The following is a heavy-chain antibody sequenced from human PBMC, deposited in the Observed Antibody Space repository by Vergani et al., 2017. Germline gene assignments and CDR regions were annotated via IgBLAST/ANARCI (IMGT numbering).Heavy chain of an antibody. CDR2: IYHSGGD. Sequence: QLHLQESGPGLVKPSETLSLICTVSGGSITSSSYYWGWIRQPPGKGLEWIGNIYHSGGDYYNHPLKGRVTISVDTSKNQFSLEVTSVTAADTAIYFCARTESFILRYFHWALWGQGTLVTVSS. CDR1: GGSITSSSYY. V-gene: IGHV4-39*01. CDR3: ARTESFILRYFHWAL. D-gene: IGHD3-9*01. J-gene: IGHJ4*02.